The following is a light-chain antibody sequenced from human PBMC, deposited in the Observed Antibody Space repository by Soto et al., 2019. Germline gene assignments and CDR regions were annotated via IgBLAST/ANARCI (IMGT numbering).Light chain of an antibody. J-gene: IGKJ5*01. CDR2: KAS. V-gene: IGKV1-5*03. CDR1: QTISSW. Sequence: DVTMTQSPSAVSGYVGDRVTITCRGSQTISSWLAWYQQKPRKAPKLLVYKASTLKSGVPSRFIGSGAGTEFTPTISSLQPDHYATSHGQQAYASPQITXAQGTRL. CDR3: QQAYASPQIT.